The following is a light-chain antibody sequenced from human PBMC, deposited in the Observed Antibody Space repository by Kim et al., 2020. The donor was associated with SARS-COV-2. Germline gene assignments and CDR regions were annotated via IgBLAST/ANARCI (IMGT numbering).Light chain of an antibody. CDR2: AAS. Sequence: DIQMTQSPSFLSASVGDRVTITCRTTQSISSHLNWYQQKPGRAPKLLISAASTLQGGVPSRFSGSGSETDFTLTISSLQPEDFATYFCQQSYITPFTFGPGTKVDIK. J-gene: IGKJ3*01. CDR3: QQSYITPFT. V-gene: IGKV1-39*01. CDR1: QSISSH.